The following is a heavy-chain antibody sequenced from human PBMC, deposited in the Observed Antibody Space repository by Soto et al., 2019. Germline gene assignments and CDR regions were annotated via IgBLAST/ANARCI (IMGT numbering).Heavy chain of an antibody. CDR1: GGTLSSFINYP. D-gene: IGHD3-3*01. CDR3: ARRDTSGFLRYFDN. Sequence: QMQLVQSGAEVKKPGSSVKVSCKASGGTLSSFINYPINWVLQAPGQGLEWMGGIVPNVGTVNYAQKFQGRVTITADKSTGTAYMEVSSLRSEDTALYYCARRDTSGFLRYFDNWGQGTLVTVSS. V-gene: IGHV1-69*06. CDR2: IVPNVGTV. J-gene: IGHJ4*02.